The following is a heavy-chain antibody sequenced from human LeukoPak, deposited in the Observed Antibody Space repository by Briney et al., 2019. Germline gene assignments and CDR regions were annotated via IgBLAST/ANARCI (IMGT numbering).Heavy chain of an antibody. CDR1: GYSFTNYW. J-gene: IGHJ6*03. CDR3: ARNVPTYYCYYMDV. D-gene: IGHD2-2*01. V-gene: IGHV5-51*01. Sequence: GESLKISCKGSGYSFTNYWIAWVRQMPGKGLEWMGIIYPGDSDTRYSPSFQGQVTISADKSISTAYLQWSSLEASDTAMYYCARNVPTYYCYYMDVWGKGTTVTVSS. CDR2: IYPGDSDT.